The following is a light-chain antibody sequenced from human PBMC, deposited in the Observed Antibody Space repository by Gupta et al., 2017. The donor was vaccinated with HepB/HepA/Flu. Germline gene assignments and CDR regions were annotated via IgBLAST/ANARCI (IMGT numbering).Light chain of an antibody. CDR2: WAS. V-gene: IGKV4-1*01. CDR1: QSVFYTVNNKNY. J-gene: IGKJ3*01. Sequence: DIVMTQSPDSLAVSLGERATINCKSSQSVFYTVNNKNYLVWYQQKPGQPPKLLINWASIRESGVPDRFSGRGSGTDFTLTISSLQAEDVAVYYCLQDESEPQCFGHGTHVDIK. CDR3: LQDESEPQC.